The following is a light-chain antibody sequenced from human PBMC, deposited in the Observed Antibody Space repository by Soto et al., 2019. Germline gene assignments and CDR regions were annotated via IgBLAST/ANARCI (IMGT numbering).Light chain of an antibody. CDR1: TSDIGNSNF. CDR3: CSYTTNSTFL. V-gene: IGLV2-14*03. J-gene: IGLJ3*02. CDR2: DVN. Sequence: QSVLTQPASVSGSPGQSLTISCTGTTSDIGNSNFVSWYQQHPGKAPKLMIYDVNSRPSGVSNRFSGSKSGNTASLTISGLQAEDEADYYCCSYTTNSTFLFGGGTQLTVL.